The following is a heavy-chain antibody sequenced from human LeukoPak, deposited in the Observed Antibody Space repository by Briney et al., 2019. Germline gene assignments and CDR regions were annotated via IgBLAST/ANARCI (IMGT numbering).Heavy chain of an antibody. CDR1: GGSISSGGYS. D-gene: IGHD4-17*01. CDR3: ARATRTVTTVFDY. Sequence: SEALSLTCTVSGGSISSGGYSWSWIRQPPGKGLEWIGYIYYTGNTCYNPSLKSRVTISGDTSKNQFSLKLSSVTAADTAVYYCARATRTVTTVFDYWGQGTLVTVSS. J-gene: IGHJ4*02. CDR2: IYYTGNT. V-gene: IGHV4-30-4*07.